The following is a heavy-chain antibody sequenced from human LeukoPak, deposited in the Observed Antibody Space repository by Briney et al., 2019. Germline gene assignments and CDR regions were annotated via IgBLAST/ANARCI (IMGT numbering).Heavy chain of an antibody. D-gene: IGHD1-14*01. J-gene: IGHJ6*03. CDR1: GYTFTSYY. CDR3: ARDLPVAVTGVGYYYYMDV. CDR2: INPSGGST. V-gene: IGHV1-46*01. Sequence: ASVKVSCKASGYTFTSYYMHWVRQAPGQGLEWMGIINPSGGSTSYAQKFQGRVTMTRDTSTSTVYMELSSLRSEDTVVYYCARDLPVAVTGVGYYYYMDVWGKGTTVTVSS.